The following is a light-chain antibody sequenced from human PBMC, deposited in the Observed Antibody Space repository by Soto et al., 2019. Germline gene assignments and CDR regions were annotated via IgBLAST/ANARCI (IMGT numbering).Light chain of an antibody. V-gene: IGLV2-14*01. CDR2: DVS. CDR1: SSDVGGYKY. CDR3: SSYTSSGTQV. Sequence: QSVLTQPASVSGSPGQSITISCTGTSSDVGGYKYVSWYQQHPGKAPKLMIYDVSNRPSGVSNRFSGSKSGNTASLTISWLQAEDEADYYCSSYTSSGTQVFGTGTKVTVL. J-gene: IGLJ1*01.